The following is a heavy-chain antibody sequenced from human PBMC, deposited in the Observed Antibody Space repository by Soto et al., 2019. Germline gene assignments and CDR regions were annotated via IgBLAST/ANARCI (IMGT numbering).Heavy chain of an antibody. Sequence: KPSETLSLTCTVSGGSISSYYWSWIRQPPGKGLEWIGYIYYSGSTNYNPSLKSRVTISVDTSKNQFSLKLSSVTAADTAVYYCARLNSGSYPREPYYFDYRGQGALVTVSS. CDR1: GGSISSYY. CDR3: ARLNSGSYPREPYYFDY. J-gene: IGHJ4*02. V-gene: IGHV4-59*01. CDR2: IYYSGST. D-gene: IGHD3-10*01.